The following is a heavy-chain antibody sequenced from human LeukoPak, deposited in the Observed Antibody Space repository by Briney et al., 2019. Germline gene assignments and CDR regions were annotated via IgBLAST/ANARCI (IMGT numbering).Heavy chain of an antibody. Sequence: SETQSLTCAVYGGSFSGYYWSWIRQPPGKGLEWIGEINHSGSTNYNPSLKSRVTISVDTSKNQFSLQLRSVTTADTAVYYCVRGPYGASISKWFDPWGQGTQVIVSP. J-gene: IGHJ5*02. V-gene: IGHV4-34*01. D-gene: IGHD4/OR15-4a*01. CDR2: INHSGST. CDR3: VRGPYGASISKWFDP. CDR1: GGSFSGYY.